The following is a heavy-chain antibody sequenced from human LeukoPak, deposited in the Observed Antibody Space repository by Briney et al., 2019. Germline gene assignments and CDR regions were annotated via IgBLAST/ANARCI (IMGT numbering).Heavy chain of an antibody. CDR3: AKDRYSSSWTNPLDY. CDR1: GFTFSSYG. CDR2: ISYDGGNK. J-gene: IGHJ4*02. D-gene: IGHD6-13*01. Sequence: PGGSLRLSCAASGFTFSSYGMHWVRQAPGKGLEWVAIISYDGGNKYYVDSVKGRFTISRDNSKNTLYLQMNSLRAEDMAIYYCAKDRYSSSWTNPLDYWGQGTLVTVSS. V-gene: IGHV3-30*18.